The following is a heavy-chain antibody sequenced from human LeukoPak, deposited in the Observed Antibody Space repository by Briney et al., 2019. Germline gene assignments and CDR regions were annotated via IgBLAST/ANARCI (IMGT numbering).Heavy chain of an antibody. CDR2: IRYDGSNK. J-gene: IGHJ5*02. V-gene: IGHV3-30*02. CDR1: GFTFSSYG. Sequence: GGSLRLSCAASGFTFSSYGMHWVRQAPGKGLEWVAVIRYDGSNKYYADSVKGRFTISRDNSKNTLYLQMNSLRAEDTAVYYCAKDLLGYCSSTSCLNWFDPWGQGTLVTVSS. D-gene: IGHD2-2*01. CDR3: AKDLLGYCSSTSCLNWFDP.